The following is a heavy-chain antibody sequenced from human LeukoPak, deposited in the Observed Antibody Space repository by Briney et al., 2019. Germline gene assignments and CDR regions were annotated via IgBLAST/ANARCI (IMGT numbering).Heavy chain of an antibody. Sequence: ASVKVSCKVSGYTLTELSMHWVRQAPGKGLEWMGGFDPEDGETIYAQKFRGRVTMTEDTSTDTAYMELSSLRSEDTAVYYCATGGHFWSGYYDPYYFDYWGQGTLVTVSS. CDR3: ATGGHFWSGYYDPYYFDY. D-gene: IGHD3-3*02. J-gene: IGHJ4*02. CDR1: GYTLTELS. CDR2: FDPEDGET. V-gene: IGHV1-24*01.